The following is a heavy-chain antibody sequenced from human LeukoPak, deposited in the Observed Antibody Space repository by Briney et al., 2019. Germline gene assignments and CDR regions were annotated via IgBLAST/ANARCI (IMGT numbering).Heavy chain of an antibody. CDR1: GFALSSYW. CDR3: ATRDYTSSKY. Sequence: GGSLRLSCAASGFALSSYWMHWVRQAPGKGLVWVSDINSDGSTTRYADSVQGRFTISRDNAKNTLYLQMNSLRAGDTAVYYCATRDYTSSKYWGQGTLVTVAS. V-gene: IGHV3-74*01. CDR2: INSDGSTT. J-gene: IGHJ4*02. D-gene: IGHD2-2*02.